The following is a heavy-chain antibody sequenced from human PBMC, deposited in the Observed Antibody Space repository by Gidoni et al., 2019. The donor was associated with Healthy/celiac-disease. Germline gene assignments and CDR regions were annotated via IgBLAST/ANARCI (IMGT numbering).Heavy chain of an antibody. CDR1: GFTFSSYA. CDR2: ISGSGGST. CDR3: AKEVRYYFDY. V-gene: IGHV3-23*01. J-gene: IGHJ4*02. Sequence: EVPMLEAAGGFVSAGGFLTLACADSGFTFSSYAMNWVRPAPGKGLEWGSAISGSGGSTYYADSVKGRFTISRDNSKNTLYLQMNSLRAEDTAVYYCAKEVRYYFDYWGQGTLVTVSS.